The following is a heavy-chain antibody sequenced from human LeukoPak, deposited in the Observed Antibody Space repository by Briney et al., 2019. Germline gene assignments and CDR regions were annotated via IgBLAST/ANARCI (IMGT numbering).Heavy chain of an antibody. CDR1: GFTFSSYA. J-gene: IGHJ6*02. Sequence: GGSLRLSCAASGFTFSSYAMHWVRQAPGKGLEWVAVISYDGSNKYYADSVKGRFTISRDNSKNTLYLQMNSLRAEDTAVYYCAKGGYYYYGMDVWGQGTTVTVSS. CDR3: AKGGYYYYGMDV. V-gene: IGHV3-30*04. CDR2: ISYDGSNK.